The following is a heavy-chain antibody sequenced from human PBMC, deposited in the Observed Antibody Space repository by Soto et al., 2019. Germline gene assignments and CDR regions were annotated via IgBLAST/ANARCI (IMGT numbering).Heavy chain of an antibody. CDR1: GDSISSGNKY. D-gene: IGHD3-16*01. V-gene: IGHV4-30-4*01. CDR2: IFSSGTT. CDR3: VRVPSPFDYYYAMDV. Sequence: LSLTCTVSGDSISSGNKYWSWIRQPPGKGLEWIGYIFSSGTTYYNPSLKSRLTMSLDASQNQFSLKLNSLTDADTAVYFCVRVPSPFDYYYAMDVWGKGTTVTVSA. J-gene: IGHJ6*04.